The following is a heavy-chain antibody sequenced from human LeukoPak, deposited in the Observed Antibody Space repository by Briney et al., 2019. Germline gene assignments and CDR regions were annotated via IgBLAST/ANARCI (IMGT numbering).Heavy chain of an antibody. Sequence: ASVKVSCKASGYTFTGYYIHWVRQAPGQGLEWMGWINPNSGGTNYAQKFQGRVTMTRDTSMSTAYMELSSLRSEDTAVYYCARGSSSFYFDYWGQGTLVTVSS. CDR3: ARGSSSFYFDY. J-gene: IGHJ4*02. CDR2: INPNSGGT. D-gene: IGHD6-6*01. V-gene: IGHV1-2*02. CDR1: GYTFTGYY.